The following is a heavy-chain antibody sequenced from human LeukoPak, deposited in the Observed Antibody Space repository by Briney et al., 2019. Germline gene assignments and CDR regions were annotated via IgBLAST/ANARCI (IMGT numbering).Heavy chain of an antibody. Sequence: SETLSLTCTVSGGSINNYHWSWIRQPAGKGLEWIGRIYSSGSTNYNPSLRSRVTLSLDTSKSQFSLYLSSVTAADTAVYYCAREAGDPNGYYYDKVAFDIWGQGTMVTVSS. CDR1: GGSINNYH. J-gene: IGHJ3*02. V-gene: IGHV4-4*07. CDR2: IYSSGST. CDR3: AREAGDPNGYYYDKVAFDI. D-gene: IGHD3-22*01.